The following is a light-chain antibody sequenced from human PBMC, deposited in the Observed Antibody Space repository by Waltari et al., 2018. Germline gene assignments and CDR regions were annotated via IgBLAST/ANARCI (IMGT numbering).Light chain of an antibody. Sequence: FMLTQPHSVSASPGKTVTLSCTGTGGSIAKHYVQWYLQRPGSAPNTVIYEDDHRPSGVPDRFSGSIDISSNSAFLTISGLRTEDEADYYCQSYDTSHNWVFGGGTKLTVL. V-gene: IGLV6-57*02. J-gene: IGLJ3*02. CDR3: QSYDTSHNWV. CDR1: GGSIAKHY. CDR2: EDD.